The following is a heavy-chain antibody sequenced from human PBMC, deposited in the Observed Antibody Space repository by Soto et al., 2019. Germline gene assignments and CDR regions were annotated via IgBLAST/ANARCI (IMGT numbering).Heavy chain of an antibody. J-gene: IGHJ3*02. CDR3: VRDADYGSGGGWYDAYDM. CDR2: IKEDGSRR. Sequence: EVQLVESGGGLVQPGGSLRLSCVGSGFTFSNYWMQWVRQAPGKGLEWVANIKEDGSRRNYVESVKGRFTTSRDNAKNSVYLQMNSLRDEDTAVYFCVRDADYGSGGGWYDAYDMWGQGTMVTVSS. CDR1: GFTFSNYW. D-gene: IGHD2-15*01. V-gene: IGHV3-7*01.